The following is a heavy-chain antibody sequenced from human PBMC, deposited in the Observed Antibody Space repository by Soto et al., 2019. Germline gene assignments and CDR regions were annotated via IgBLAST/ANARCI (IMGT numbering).Heavy chain of an antibody. J-gene: IGHJ6*03. CDR2: MNPNSGNT. CDR1: GYTFTSYD. V-gene: IGHV1-8*01. Sequence: VASVKVSCKASGYTFTSYDINWVRQATGQGLEWMGWMNPNSGNTGYAQKFQGRVTMTRNTSISTAYMELSSLRSEDTAVYYCARVVRGVIPPAHLHYYYSMDVWGKGTTVTVSS. CDR3: ARVVRGVIPPAHLHYYYSMDV. D-gene: IGHD3-10*02.